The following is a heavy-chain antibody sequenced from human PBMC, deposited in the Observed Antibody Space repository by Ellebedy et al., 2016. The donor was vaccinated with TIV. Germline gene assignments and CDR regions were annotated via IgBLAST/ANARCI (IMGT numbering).Heavy chain of an antibody. J-gene: IGHJ4*02. CDR3: ARGTDTAMVSDFDY. V-gene: IGHV3-30*03. D-gene: IGHD5-18*01. CDR1: GSSFSDHY. Sequence: GESLKISCAASGSSFSDHYMHWVRQAPGKGLEWVAVISYDGSNKYYADSVKGRFTISRDNSKNTLYLQMNSLRAEDTAVYYCARGTDTAMVSDFDYWGQGTLVTVSS. CDR2: ISYDGSNK.